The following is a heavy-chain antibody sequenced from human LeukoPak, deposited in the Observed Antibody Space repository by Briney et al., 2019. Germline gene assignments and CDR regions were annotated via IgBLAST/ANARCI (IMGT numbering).Heavy chain of an antibody. D-gene: IGHD1-26*01. Sequence: GGSLRLSCAASGFTFSSYAMSWVRQAPGKGLEWVSAISGSGGSTYYADSVKGRFTISRDNSKNTLYLQMNSLRAEDTAVYYCAEDVGATPHFDYWGQGTLVTVSS. CDR2: ISGSGGST. V-gene: IGHV3-23*01. J-gene: IGHJ4*02. CDR1: GFTFSSYA. CDR3: AEDVGATPHFDY.